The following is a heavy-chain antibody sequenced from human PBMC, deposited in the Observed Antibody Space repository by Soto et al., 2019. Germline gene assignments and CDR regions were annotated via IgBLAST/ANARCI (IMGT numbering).Heavy chain of an antibody. Sequence: QVPLVQSGAEVKKPGSSVEVSCKASGGTFNTHAITWVRQAPGQGLEWVGGIIPILGIPSYAQSFQGRVTIIADKSTSTAYMELSSLRSDDTAVYYCARVGDYGMDVWGQGTTVTVSS. D-gene: IGHD3-10*01. J-gene: IGHJ6*02. CDR2: IIPILGIP. CDR1: GGTFNTHA. V-gene: IGHV1-69*17. CDR3: ARVGDYGMDV.